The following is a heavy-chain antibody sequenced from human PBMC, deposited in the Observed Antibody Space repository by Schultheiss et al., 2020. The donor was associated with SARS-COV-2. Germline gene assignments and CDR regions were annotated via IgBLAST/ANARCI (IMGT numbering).Heavy chain of an antibody. CDR2: ISGSGGST. CDR1: GFTFSSYA. Sequence: GGSLRLSCAASGFTFSSYAMSWVRQAPGKGLEWVSAISGSGGSTYYADSVKGRFTISRDNSKNTLYLQMNSLRAEDTAVYYCTTDLRYYYDSSGYSNFDYWGQGTLVTVSS. CDR3: TTDLRYYYDSSGYSNFDY. J-gene: IGHJ4*02. V-gene: IGHV3-23*01. D-gene: IGHD3-22*01.